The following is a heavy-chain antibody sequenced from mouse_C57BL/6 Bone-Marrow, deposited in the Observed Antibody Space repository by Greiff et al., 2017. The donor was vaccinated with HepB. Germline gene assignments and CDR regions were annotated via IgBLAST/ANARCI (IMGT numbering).Heavy chain of an antibody. CDR3: ASSNWDGGFAY. D-gene: IGHD4-1*02. CDR1: EYEFPSHD. Sequence: EVQVVESGGGLVQPGESLKLSCESNEYEFPSHDMSWVRKTPEKRLELVAAINSDGGSTYYPDTMERRFIISRDNTKKTLFLQMSSLRSEDTALYYCASSNWDGGFAYWGQGTLVTVSA. CDR2: INSDGGST. J-gene: IGHJ3*01. V-gene: IGHV5-2*01.